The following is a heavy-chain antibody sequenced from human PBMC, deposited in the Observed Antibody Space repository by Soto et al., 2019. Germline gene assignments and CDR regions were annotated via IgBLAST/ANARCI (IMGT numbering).Heavy chain of an antibody. CDR3: ARDREGSWLH. Sequence: SETLSLTCTVSGGSISSGGYYWSWIRQHPGKGLEWIGYIYYSGSTYYNPSLKSRVTISVDTSKNQFSLKLSSVTAADTAVYYCARDREGSWLHWGQGTLVTVSS. V-gene: IGHV4-31*03. CDR2: IYYSGST. J-gene: IGHJ4*02. CDR1: GGSISSGGYY. D-gene: IGHD6-13*01.